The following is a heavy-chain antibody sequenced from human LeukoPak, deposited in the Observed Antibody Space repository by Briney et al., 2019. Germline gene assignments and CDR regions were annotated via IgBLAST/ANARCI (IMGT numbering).Heavy chain of an antibody. D-gene: IGHD4-23*01. J-gene: IGHJ4*02. Sequence: SETLSLTRTVSGGSISSSSYYWGWIRQPPGKGLEWIGSIYYSGSTYYNPSLKSRVTISVDTSKNQFSLKLSSVTAADTAVYYCARHDYGGNSVSDYFDYWGQGTLVTVSS. CDR2: IYYSGST. CDR1: GGSISSSSYY. V-gene: IGHV4-39*01. CDR3: ARHDYGGNSVSDYFDY.